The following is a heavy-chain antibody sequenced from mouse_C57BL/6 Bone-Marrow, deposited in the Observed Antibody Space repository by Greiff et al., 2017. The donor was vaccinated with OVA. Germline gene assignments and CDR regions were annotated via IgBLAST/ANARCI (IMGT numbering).Heavy chain of an antibody. V-gene: IGHV1-58*01. CDR2: IYTGNGYT. D-gene: IGHD2-12*01. CDR1: GYTFTSYG. Sequence: DVKLQESGAELVRPGSSVKMSCKTSGYTFTSYGINWVKQRPGQGLEWIGYIYTGNGYTEYNEKFKGKATLTSDNSSSTAYMQLSSLTAEDSAIYCGANYCYHYAMDYWGQGTSVTVSS. J-gene: IGHJ4*01. CDR3: ANYCYHYAMDY.